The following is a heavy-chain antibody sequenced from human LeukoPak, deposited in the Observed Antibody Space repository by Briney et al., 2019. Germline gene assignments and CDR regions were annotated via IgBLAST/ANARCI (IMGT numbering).Heavy chain of an antibody. CDR2: ISYDGSNK. CDR3: ARGRKYSPIPGSHSKSHF. Sequence: PGGSLRLSCAASGFTFSSYEMNWVRQAPGKGLEGVAVISYDGSNKYYADSVKGRFTISRDNYKNTLYLQTNSLRAEDTAVYYCARGRKYSPIPGSHSKSHFWGQGTLVTVSS. CDR1: GFTFSSYE. V-gene: IGHV3-30*04. J-gene: IGHJ4*02. D-gene: IGHD2-21*01.